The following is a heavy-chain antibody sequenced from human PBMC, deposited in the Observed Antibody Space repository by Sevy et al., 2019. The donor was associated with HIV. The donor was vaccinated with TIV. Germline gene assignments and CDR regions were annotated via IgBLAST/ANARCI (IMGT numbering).Heavy chain of an antibody. J-gene: IGHJ6*02. CDR2: ISYDGSNK. Sequence: GGSLRLSCAASGFTFSSYAMHWVRQAPGKGLEWVAVISYDGSNKYYADSVKGRFTISRDNSKNTLYLQMNSLRAEDTAVYYCARDGRRTTVTPGWYYGMDVWGQGTTVTASS. D-gene: IGHD4-4*01. CDR3: ARDGRRTTVTPGWYYGMDV. CDR1: GFTFSSYA. V-gene: IGHV3-30*04.